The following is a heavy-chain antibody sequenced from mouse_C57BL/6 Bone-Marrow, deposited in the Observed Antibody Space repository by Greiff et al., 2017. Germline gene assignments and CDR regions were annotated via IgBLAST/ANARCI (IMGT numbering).Heavy chain of an antibody. CDR3: ARGPYYGSSPFYFDY. J-gene: IGHJ2*01. D-gene: IGHD1-1*01. CDR2: IDPSDSYT. V-gene: IGHV1-69*01. CDR1: GYTFTSYW. Sequence: QVQLQPPGAELVMPGASVKLSCKASGYTFTSYWMHWVKQRPGQGLEWIGEIDPSDSYTNYNQKFKGKSTLTVDKSSSTAYMQLSSLTSEDSAVYYCARGPYYGSSPFYFDYWGQGTTLTVSS.